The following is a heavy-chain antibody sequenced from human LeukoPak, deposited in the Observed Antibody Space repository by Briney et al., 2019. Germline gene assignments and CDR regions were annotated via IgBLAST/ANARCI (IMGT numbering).Heavy chain of an antibody. CDR2: IYAGGVT. Sequence: GGSLRLSCAAPGFTVSNNYMSWVRQAPGKGLEWVSVIYAGGVTYHADSVKGRFTISRDNSKNTLYLQMNSVRAEDTAVYYCANMGGYSYGHLRLWGQGTLVTVSS. J-gene: IGHJ4*02. D-gene: IGHD5-18*01. CDR1: GFTVSNNY. CDR3: ANMGGYSYGHLRL. V-gene: IGHV3-53*01.